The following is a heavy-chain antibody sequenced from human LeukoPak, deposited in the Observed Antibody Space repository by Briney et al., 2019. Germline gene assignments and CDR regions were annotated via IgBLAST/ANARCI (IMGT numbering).Heavy chain of an antibody. CDR1: GGSVSSGGYY. Sequence: PSETLSLTCTVSGGSVSSGGYYWSWIRQPPGKGLEWIGYIYYSGSTNYNPSLKSRVTISVDTSKNQFSLKLSSVTAADTAVYYCARFRLQLGFDYWGQGTLVTVSS. V-gene: IGHV4-61*08. J-gene: IGHJ4*02. CDR3: ARFRLQLGFDY. CDR2: IYYSGST. D-gene: IGHD5-12*01.